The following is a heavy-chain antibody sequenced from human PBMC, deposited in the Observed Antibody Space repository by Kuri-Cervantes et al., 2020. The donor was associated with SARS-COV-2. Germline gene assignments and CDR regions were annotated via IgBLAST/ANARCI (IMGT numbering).Heavy chain of an antibody. Sequence: SETLSLTCAVYGGSFSGYYWSWIRQPPGKGLEWIGSIYYSGSTYYNPSLKSRVTISVDTSKNQFSLKLSSVTAADTAVYYCARGREYYDFWSGPPVWFDPWGQGTLVTVSS. CDR1: GGSFSGYY. D-gene: IGHD3-3*01. J-gene: IGHJ5*02. V-gene: IGHV4-34*01. CDR3: ARGREYYDFWSGPPVWFDP. CDR2: IYYSGST.